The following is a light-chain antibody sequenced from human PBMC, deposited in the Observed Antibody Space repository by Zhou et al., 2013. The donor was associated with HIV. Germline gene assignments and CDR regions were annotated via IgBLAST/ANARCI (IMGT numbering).Light chain of an antibody. CDR3: QQANSFPIT. Sequence: DIQMTQSPSSVSASVGDRVTITCRASQGISNWLAWYQQKPGKAPTLLIYTASTLQTGVPSRFSGSGSGTDFTLTINTLQPDDFATYYCQQANSFPITFGQGTRLEMK. CDR1: QGISNW. V-gene: IGKV1-12*01. CDR2: TAS. J-gene: IGKJ5*01.